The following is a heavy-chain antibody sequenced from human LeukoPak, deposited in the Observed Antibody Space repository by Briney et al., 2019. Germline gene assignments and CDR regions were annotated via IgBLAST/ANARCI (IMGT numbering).Heavy chain of an antibody. D-gene: IGHD3-3*01. Sequence: GGSLRLSCAASGFTFSSYAMSWVRQAPGKGLEWVSGVRESGGSTYYADSVKGRFTVSRDNSKNILYLQMNSLRAEDTAVYYCARVPERFHPMRITIFGVVARPYYYYGMDVWGQGTTVTVSS. CDR3: ARVPERFHPMRITIFGVVARPYYYYGMDV. J-gene: IGHJ6*02. CDR2: VRESGGST. CDR1: GFTFSSYA. V-gene: IGHV3-23*01.